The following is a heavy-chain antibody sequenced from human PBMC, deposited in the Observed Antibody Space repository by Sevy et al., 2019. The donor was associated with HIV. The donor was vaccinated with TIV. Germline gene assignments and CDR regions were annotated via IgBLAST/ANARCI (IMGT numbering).Heavy chain of an antibody. J-gene: IGHJ6*02. V-gene: IGHV4-4*07. CDR3: ARASSRAYSNYYYYGMDV. Sequence: SETLSLTCTVSGGSISSYYWSWIRQPAGKGLEWIGRIYTSGSTNYNPSLKSRVTMSVETSKNQFSLKLSSVTAADTAVYYCARASSRAYSNYYYYGMDVWGQGTTVTVSS. CDR1: GGSISSYY. D-gene: IGHD4-4*01. CDR2: IYTSGST.